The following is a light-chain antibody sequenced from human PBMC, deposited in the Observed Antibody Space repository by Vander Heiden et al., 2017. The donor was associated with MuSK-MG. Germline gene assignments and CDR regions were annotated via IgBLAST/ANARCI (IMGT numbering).Light chain of an antibody. V-gene: IGKV4-1*01. Sequence: DIVMTQSPDSLAVSLGERATINCKSSQSVLHSSDNKNYFAWYQQKPGQPPRLLIYWASTRESGVPDRFSGSGSGTDFTLTISMLHAEDVAVYYCQEDDTTPSTFGQGTKVEIK. CDR2: WAS. CDR1: QSVLHSSDNKNY. J-gene: IGKJ1*01. CDR3: QEDDTTPST.